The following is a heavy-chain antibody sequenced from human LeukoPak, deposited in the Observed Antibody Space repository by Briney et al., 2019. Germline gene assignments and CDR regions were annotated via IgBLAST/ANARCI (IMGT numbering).Heavy chain of an antibody. CDR1: GGSFSGYY. V-gene: IGHV4-34*01. CDR2: INHSGST. Sequence: SETLSLTCAVYGGSFSGYYWSWIRQPPGKGLEWIGEINHSGSTNYNPSLKSRVTISVDTSKNQFSLKLSSVTAADTAVYYCARDPDLNTGTFFDYWGQGTLVTVSP. D-gene: IGHD1-26*01. J-gene: IGHJ4*02. CDR3: ARDPDLNTGTFFDY.